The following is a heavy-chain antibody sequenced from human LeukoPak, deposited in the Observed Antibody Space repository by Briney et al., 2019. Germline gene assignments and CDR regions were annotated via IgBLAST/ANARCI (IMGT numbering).Heavy chain of an antibody. CDR3: ARRGATTADAFDI. D-gene: IGHD1-26*01. CDR1: GGSISGGDYY. J-gene: IGHJ3*02. CDR2: IYYSGST. V-gene: IGHV4-61*08. Sequence: PSQTLSLTCTVSGGSISGGDYYWSWIRQPPGKGLEWIGYIYYSGSTNYNPSLKSRVTISVDTSKNQFSLKLSSVTAADTAVYYCARRGATTADAFDIWGQGTMVTVSS.